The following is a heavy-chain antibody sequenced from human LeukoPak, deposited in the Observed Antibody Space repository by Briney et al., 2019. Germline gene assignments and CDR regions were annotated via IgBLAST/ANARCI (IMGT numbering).Heavy chain of an antibody. CDR1: GGSISSSSYY. Sequence: SETLSLTCTVSGGSISSSSYYWGWIRQPPGKGLEWIGSIYYSGSTYYNPSLKSRVTISVDTSKNQFSLKLSSVTAADTAVYYCARGDIVLMVYARLHYYMDVWGKGTTVTVSS. V-gene: IGHV4-39*07. CDR2: IYYSGST. CDR3: ARGDIVLMVYARLHYYMDV. J-gene: IGHJ6*03. D-gene: IGHD2-8*01.